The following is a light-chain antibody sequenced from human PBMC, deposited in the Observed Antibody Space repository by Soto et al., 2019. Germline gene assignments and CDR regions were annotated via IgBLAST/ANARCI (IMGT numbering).Light chain of an antibody. CDR3: QQSFSAPRT. CDR1: ETIIAY. Sequence: DIQMSQSPSSLSASVGDSVAITCRASETIIAYLNWYQQQPGEAPTLLIFSASSLHSVVQSRCRGSGSGTHFTLTISSLQPADFATYFCQQSFSAPRTLGQGTKLQAK. CDR2: SAS. V-gene: IGKV1-39*01. J-gene: IGKJ2*01.